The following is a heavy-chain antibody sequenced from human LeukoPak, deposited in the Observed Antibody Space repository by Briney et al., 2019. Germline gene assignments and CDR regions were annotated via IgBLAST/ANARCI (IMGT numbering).Heavy chain of an antibody. Sequence: HPGRSLRLSCAASGFTFDDYAMHWVRQAPGKGLEWVSGISWNSGSIGYADSVKGRFTISRDNAKNSLYLQMNSLRAEDTALYYCAKDRTGYDSSGQLDYWGQGTLVTVSS. V-gene: IGHV3-9*01. CDR3: AKDRTGYDSSGQLDY. CDR1: GFTFDDYA. J-gene: IGHJ4*02. CDR2: ISWNSGSI. D-gene: IGHD3-22*01.